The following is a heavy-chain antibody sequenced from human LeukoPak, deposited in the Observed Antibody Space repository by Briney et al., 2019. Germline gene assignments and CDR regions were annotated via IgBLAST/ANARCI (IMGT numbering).Heavy chain of an antibody. Sequence: PGGSLRLSCAASGFTLSSNYMSWVRQAPGKGLEWLSVIYVGGSTFYADSVKGRFTISRDNSKNTLYLQMNSLRADDTAVYYCARDHRNAGVFDYWGQGTLVTVSS. CDR1: GFTLSSNY. V-gene: IGHV3-53*01. CDR2: IYVGGST. J-gene: IGHJ4*02. CDR3: ARDHRNAGVFDY. D-gene: IGHD2-2*01.